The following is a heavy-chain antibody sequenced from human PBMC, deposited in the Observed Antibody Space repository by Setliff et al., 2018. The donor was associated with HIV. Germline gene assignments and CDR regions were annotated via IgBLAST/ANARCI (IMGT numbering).Heavy chain of an antibody. CDR1: GGSISSYY. Sequence: SETLSLTCTVSGGSISSYYWSWIRQPPGKGLEWIGYIYYSGSTNYNPSLKSRVTISVDTSKNQFSLKLSSVTAADTAVYYCARITMDQGYYYGMDVWGQGTTVTVSS. CDR2: IYYSGST. CDR3: ARITMDQGYYYGMDV. J-gene: IGHJ6*02. D-gene: IGHD3-10*01. V-gene: IGHV4-59*08.